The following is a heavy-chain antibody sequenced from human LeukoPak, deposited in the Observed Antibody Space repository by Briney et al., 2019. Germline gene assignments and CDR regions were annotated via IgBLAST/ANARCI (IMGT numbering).Heavy chain of an antibody. J-gene: IGHJ6*02. CDR1: EFTFSNYW. CDR2: IKQDGSEK. CDR3: ARGRDFYYGMDV. D-gene: IGHD2/OR15-2a*01. V-gene: IGHV3-7*03. Sequence: GGSLRLSSAGSEFTFSNYWMTWVLQAPGKGLEWVANIKQDGSEKYYVDSVKGRFTISRDNAKNSLYVQMNSLRAEDTAVYYCARGRDFYYGMDVWGQGTTVAVSS.